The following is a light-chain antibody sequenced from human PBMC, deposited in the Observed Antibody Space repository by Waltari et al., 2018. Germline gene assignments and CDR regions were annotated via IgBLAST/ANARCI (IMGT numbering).Light chain of an antibody. CDR3: QQRSNWPPIT. CDR1: QSFSSY. Sequence: EIVLTQSPATLSLSPGERATLSCRASQSFSSYLAWYQQKPGQAPRLPVYDASNRATGIPARFSGSGSGTDCALTISSLEPEDFAVYYCQQRSNWPPITFGQGTRLEIK. J-gene: IGKJ5*01. V-gene: IGKV3-11*01. CDR2: DAS.